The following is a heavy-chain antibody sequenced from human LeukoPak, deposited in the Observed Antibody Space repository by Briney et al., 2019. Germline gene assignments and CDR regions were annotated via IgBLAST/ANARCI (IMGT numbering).Heavy chain of an antibody. Sequence: GGSLRLSCAASGFTFTDYWMNWVRQAPGKGLEWVASISDRGSYIYYTDSVKGRFTITRDNAKNSLYLQMNSLRADDTAVYYCANHLACGSTSCPSFDDWGQGTLVTVSS. J-gene: IGHJ4*02. CDR3: ANHLACGSTSCPSFDD. D-gene: IGHD2-2*01. CDR1: GFTFTDYW. CDR2: ISDRGSYI. V-gene: IGHV3-21*01.